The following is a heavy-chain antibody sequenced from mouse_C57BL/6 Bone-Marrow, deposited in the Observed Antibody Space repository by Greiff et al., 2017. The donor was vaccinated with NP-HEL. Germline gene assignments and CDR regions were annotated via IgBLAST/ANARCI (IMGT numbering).Heavy chain of an antibody. V-gene: IGHV1-64*01. D-gene: IGHD1-1*01. CDR1: GYTFTSYW. Sequence: VQLQQPGAELVKPGASVKLSCKASGYTFTSYWMHWVKQRPGQGLEWIGMIHPNSGSTNYNEKSKSKATLTVDKSSSTAYMQLSSLTSEDSAVYYCASPHYGSSCDYWGQGTTLTVSS. CDR3: ASPHYGSSCDY. CDR2: IHPNSGST. J-gene: IGHJ2*01.